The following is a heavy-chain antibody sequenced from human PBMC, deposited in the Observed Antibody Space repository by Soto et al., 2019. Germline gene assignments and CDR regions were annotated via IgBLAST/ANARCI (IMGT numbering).Heavy chain of an antibody. V-gene: IGHV2-5*01. CDR2: IYWNDDK. CDR1: GFSLTTSGVA. Sequence: SGPTLVNPTQTLTLTCTFSGFSLTTSGVAVGWIRQSPGKALEWLALIYWNDDKRYSPSLNNRLTIAKDTPKNQVVLTMTNMDPVDTATYYCAHSAQWTDYFDYWGQGTLVTVSS. CDR3: AHSAQWTDYFDY. D-gene: IGHD6-19*01. J-gene: IGHJ4*02.